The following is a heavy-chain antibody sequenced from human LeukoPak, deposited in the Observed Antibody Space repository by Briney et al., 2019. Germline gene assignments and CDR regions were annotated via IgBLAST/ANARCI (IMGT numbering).Heavy chain of an antibody. CDR2: IYSNGNT. CDR1: GASINNNY. CDR3: ASGTFDGPLYGTYWYFHV. Sequence: SETLSLTCAVSGASINNNYWTWVRQPPGKGLEWIGYIYSNGNTNYNPSLKGRVTMSIETSKNQFSLPLPSVTAADTAVYYCASGTFDGPLYGTYWYFHVWGRGTLVTVSS. J-gene: IGHJ2*01. D-gene: IGHD1-14*01. V-gene: IGHV4-59*01.